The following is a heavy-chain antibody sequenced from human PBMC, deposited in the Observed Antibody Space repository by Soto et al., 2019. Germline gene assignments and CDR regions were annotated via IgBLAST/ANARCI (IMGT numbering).Heavy chain of an antibody. V-gene: IGHV3-30*18. Sequence: QVQLVESGGGVVQPGGSLRLSCATSGFSLSSYAMHWVRQAPGKGLEWVALMSYDETKKYYADSVKGRFTISRDTSKNTXXLQXNNLRVEDTAVYYCAKDRRDGDFMHILVVDFWGQGALVTVSS. CDR1: GFSLSSYA. CDR2: MSYDETKK. D-gene: IGHD2-15*01. CDR3: AKDRRDGDFMHILVVDF. J-gene: IGHJ4*02.